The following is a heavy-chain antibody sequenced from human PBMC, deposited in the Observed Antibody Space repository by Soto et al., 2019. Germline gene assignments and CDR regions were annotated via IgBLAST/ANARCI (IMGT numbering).Heavy chain of an antibody. D-gene: IGHD6-19*01. J-gene: IGHJ4*02. CDR3: ARGHHPGWHFGH. V-gene: IGHV3-48*03. CDR2: IQNRGSPI. Sequence: EVLLVESGGGLVQPGGSLRLSCAVSGLTFSSEEMNWVRQAPGKGLEWVAYIQNRGSPIYYADSVKGRFTISRDNAKNPLCLQLSSLTTEDTTVYYCARGHHPGWHFGHWGQGALVTVSS. CDR1: GLTFSSEE.